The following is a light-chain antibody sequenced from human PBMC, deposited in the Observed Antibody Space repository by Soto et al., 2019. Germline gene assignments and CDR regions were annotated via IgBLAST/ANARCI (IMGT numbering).Light chain of an antibody. CDR1: SSNIGSTYD. V-gene: IGLV1-40*01. Sequence: QSVLTQSPSVSGAPGQRVTISCTGSSSNIGSTYDVQWYQQLPGTAPKLLIHGNTNRPSGVPDRFSGSKSGTSASLAITGLQADDEADYYCQSYDESLSVYYVFGIGTKVTVL. CDR3: QSYDESLSVYYV. CDR2: GNT. J-gene: IGLJ1*01.